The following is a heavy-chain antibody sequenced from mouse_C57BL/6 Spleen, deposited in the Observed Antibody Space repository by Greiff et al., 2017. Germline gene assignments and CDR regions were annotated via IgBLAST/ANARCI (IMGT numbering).Heavy chain of an antibody. CDR2: ILPGSGST. J-gene: IGHJ3*01. V-gene: IGHV1-9*01. CDR1: GYTFTGYW. Sequence: VHLVESGAELMKPGASVKLSCKATGYTFTGYWIEWVKQRPGHGLEWIGEILPGSGSTNYNEKFKGKATFTADKSSNTAYMQLSSLTTEDSAIDYCARRGIDEEYDEFAYWGQGTPVTVSA. CDR3: ARRGIDEEYDEFAY. D-gene: IGHD2-14*01.